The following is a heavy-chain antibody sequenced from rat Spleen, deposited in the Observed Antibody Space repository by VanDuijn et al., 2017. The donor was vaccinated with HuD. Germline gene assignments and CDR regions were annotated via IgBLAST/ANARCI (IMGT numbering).Heavy chain of an antibody. Sequence: EVQLVESDGDLVQPGRSLKLSCVASGFTFSDYYMAWVRQAPTKGLEWVATISYDGTSTYSRDSVKGRFTISRDNAKSTLNLQMNSLRSEDTATYYCARHWNDDYFDYWGQGVMVTVSS. CDR3: ARHWNDDYFDY. CDR1: GFTFSDYY. J-gene: IGHJ2*01. CDR2: ISYDGTST. V-gene: IGHV5-29*01.